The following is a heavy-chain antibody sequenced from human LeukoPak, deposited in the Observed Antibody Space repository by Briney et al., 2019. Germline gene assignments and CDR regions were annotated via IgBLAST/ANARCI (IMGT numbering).Heavy chain of an antibody. D-gene: IGHD2-2*01. J-gene: IGHJ5*02. CDR2: INHSGST. CDR1: GGSFSGYY. CDR3: ARGHLIVVVPAAIIGGWFDP. Sequence: SETLSLTCAVYGGSFSGYYWSWIRQPPGKGLEWIGEINHSGSTNYNPFLKSRVTISVDTSKNQFSLKLSSVTAADTAVYYCARGHLIVVVPAAIIGGWFDPWGQGTLVTVSS. V-gene: IGHV4-34*01.